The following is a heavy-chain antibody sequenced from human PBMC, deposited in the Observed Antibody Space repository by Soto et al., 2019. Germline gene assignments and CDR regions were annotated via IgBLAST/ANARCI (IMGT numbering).Heavy chain of an antibody. Sequence: PSETLSLTCTVSGGSISSSSYYWGWIRQPPGKGLEWIGSIYYSGSTYYNPSLKSRVTISVDTSKNQFSLKLSSVTAADTAVYYCARHPPGIYGAFGIWGQGTMVTVSS. CDR2: IYYSGST. D-gene: IGHD3-10*01. V-gene: IGHV4-39*01. J-gene: IGHJ3*02. CDR1: GGSISSSSYY. CDR3: ARHPPGIYGAFGI.